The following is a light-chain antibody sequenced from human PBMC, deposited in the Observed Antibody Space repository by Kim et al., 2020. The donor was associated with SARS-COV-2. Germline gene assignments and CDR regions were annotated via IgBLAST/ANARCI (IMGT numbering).Light chain of an antibody. J-gene: IGLJ3*02. CDR1: TGAVTSGKY. Sequence: GGTVTLTCVSSTGAVTSGKYHYWFQHKHRQAPRTLIYDTSNKHSWTPDRFSGSLLGGKAALTLSGAQPEDEAEYYCLLTYSGARWVFGGGTQLTFL. CDR2: DTS. V-gene: IGLV7-46*01. CDR3: LLTYSGARWV.